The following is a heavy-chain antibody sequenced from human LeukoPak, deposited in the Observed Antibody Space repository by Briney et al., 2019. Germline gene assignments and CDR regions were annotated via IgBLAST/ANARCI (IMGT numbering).Heavy chain of an antibody. CDR2: IYSGGST. CDR3: AKDKYSGSYWSNFDY. V-gene: IGHV3-53*05. J-gene: IGHJ4*02. CDR1: GFTVSSNY. Sequence: GGSLRLSCAASGFTVSSNYMSWVRQAPGKGLEWVSVIYSGGSTYYTDSVKGRFTISRDNAKNSLYLQMNSLRAEDTALYYCAKDKYSGSYWSNFDYWGQGTLVTVSS. D-gene: IGHD1-26*01.